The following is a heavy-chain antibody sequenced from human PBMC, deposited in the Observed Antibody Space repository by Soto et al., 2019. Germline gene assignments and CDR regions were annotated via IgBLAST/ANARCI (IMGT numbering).Heavy chain of an antibody. D-gene: IGHD6-19*01. CDR2: IYHDGSNK. V-gene: IGHV3-33*01. J-gene: IGHJ3*01. Sequence: QVQLVESGGGVVQPGGSLRLSCAASGFSFSSYGMHWVRQAPGQGLEWVAIIYHDGSNKYYTDSVKGRFTISRDDSENTLYLQMDSLRVDDTAVYYCARDVGSGWPYDAADVWGQGTVVSVSS. CDR1: GFSFSSYG. CDR3: ARDVGSGWPYDAADV.